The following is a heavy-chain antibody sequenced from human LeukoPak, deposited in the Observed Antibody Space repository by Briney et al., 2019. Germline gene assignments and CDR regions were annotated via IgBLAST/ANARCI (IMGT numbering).Heavy chain of an antibody. CDR2: ITSSSSYI. D-gene: IGHD6-13*01. V-gene: IGHV3-21*01. CDR3: ARFIAAPYYFDY. CDR1: GFTFSSYS. Sequence: PGGSLRLSCAASGFTFSSYSMNWVRQAPGKGLEWVSTITSSSSYIYYADSVKGRFTISRDNAENSLYLQMNSLRAEDTAVYYCARFIAAPYYFDYWGRGTLVTVSS. J-gene: IGHJ4*02.